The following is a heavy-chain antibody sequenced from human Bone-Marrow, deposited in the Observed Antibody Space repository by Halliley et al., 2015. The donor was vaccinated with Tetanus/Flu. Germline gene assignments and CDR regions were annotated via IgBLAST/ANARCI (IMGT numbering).Heavy chain of an antibody. Sequence: WMGVLLPGDSSTRYSPSFQGQVTISADKSINTPYLRWSSLKASDTAMYYCARLHDFWSGNTVDVWGQGTTVTVSS. CDR3: ARLHDFWSGNTVDV. V-gene: IGHV5-51*01. D-gene: IGHD3-3*01. CDR2: LLPGDSST. J-gene: IGHJ6*02.